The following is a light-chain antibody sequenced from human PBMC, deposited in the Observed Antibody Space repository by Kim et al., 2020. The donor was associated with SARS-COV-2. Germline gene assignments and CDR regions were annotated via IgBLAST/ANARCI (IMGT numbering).Light chain of an antibody. CDR2: GNS. V-gene: IGLV1-40*01. CDR3: QSYDSSLSGYV. J-gene: IGLJ1*01. Sequence: RVTISCTGRSSNIGAGYDVHWYQQLPGTAPKLLIYGNSNRPSGVPDRFSGSKSGTSASLAITGLQADDEADYYCQSYDSSLSGYVFGTGTKVTVL. CDR1: SSNIGAGYD.